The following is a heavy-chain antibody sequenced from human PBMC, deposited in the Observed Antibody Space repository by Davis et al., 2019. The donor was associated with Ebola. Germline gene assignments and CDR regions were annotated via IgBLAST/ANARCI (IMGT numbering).Heavy chain of an antibody. D-gene: IGHD6-6*01. J-gene: IGHJ4*02. V-gene: IGHV4-34*01. CDR3: ARGPPSIAARPFDY. Sequence: GSLRLSCAVYGGSFSGYYWSWIRQPPGKGLEWIGEINHSGSTNYNPSLKSRVTISVDTSKNQFALKLSSVNAADTAVYYCARGPPSIAARPFDYWGQGTLVTVSS. CDR2: INHSGST. CDR1: GGSFSGYY.